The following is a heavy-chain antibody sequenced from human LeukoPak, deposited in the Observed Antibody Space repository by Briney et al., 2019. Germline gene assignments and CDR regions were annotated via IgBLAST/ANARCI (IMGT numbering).Heavy chain of an antibody. D-gene: IGHD2-15*01. CDR3: ARVQCTGGSCYSALAAVDGMDV. J-gene: IGHJ6*02. Sequence: ASVKVSCMASGYTFTRYYIHWVRQAPGQGLEWMGIINPSGGSTSSAQKFQGRVTMTRDTSTSTVYMELSSLRSEDTAMYYCARVQCTGGSCYSALAAVDGMDVWGQGTTVTVSS. V-gene: IGHV1-46*01. CDR2: INPSGGST. CDR1: GYTFTRYY.